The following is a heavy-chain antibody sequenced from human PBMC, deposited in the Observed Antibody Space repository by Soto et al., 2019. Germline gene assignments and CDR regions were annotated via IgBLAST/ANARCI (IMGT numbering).Heavy chain of an antibody. CDR3: AVLRAHSRCYYYGMHV. Sequence: QVQLVQSGAEVKKPGASVKVSCKASGYTFTSYGISWVRQAPGQGLEWMGWISAYNGNTNYAQKLQGRVTMTTDTSPSRGHVELRSLSSDDTAGYYCAVLRAHSRCYYYGMHVWGQGTTVTVS. CDR1: GYTFTSYG. CDR2: ISAYNGNT. V-gene: IGHV1-18*01. J-gene: IGHJ6*02.